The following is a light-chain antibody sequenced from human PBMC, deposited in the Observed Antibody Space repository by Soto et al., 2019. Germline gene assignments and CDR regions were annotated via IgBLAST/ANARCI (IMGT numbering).Light chain of an antibody. V-gene: IGKV1-39*01. J-gene: IGKJ2*02. CDR2: AAS. CDR1: QSISSY. CDR3: QQSYSTPRT. Sequence: DIQMTQSPSSLSASVGDRVTITCRASQSISSYLNWYQQKPGKAPKLLIYAASSLQSGVPSMFSGSGSGTDFTLTISSLQPEEFATYYCQQSYSTPRTFGQGTKLEIK.